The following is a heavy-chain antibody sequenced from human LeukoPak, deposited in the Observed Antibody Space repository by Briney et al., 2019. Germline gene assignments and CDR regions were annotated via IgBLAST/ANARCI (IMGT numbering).Heavy chain of an antibody. Sequence: PGGSLRLSCAASGFTFSNAWMSWVRQAPGKGLEWVSSISSSSSYIYYADSVKGRFTISRDNAKNSLYLQMNSLRAEDTAVYYCARGPVVVPPDYWGQGTLVTVSS. CDR3: ARGPVVVPPDY. CDR1: GFTFSNAW. V-gene: IGHV3-21*01. CDR2: ISSSSSYI. J-gene: IGHJ4*02. D-gene: IGHD2-2*01.